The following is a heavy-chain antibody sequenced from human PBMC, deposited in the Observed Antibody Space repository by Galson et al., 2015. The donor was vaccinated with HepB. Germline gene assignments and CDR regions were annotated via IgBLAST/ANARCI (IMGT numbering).Heavy chain of an antibody. CDR1: GFTFGRYS. V-gene: IGHV3-48*01. Sequence: SLRLSCAASGFTFGRYSINWVRQAPGKGLEWLSYISSTSGSIYYADSVKGRFTISRDNAKNSMYLQMNSLRAEDTAVYYCARDLGARAKRAFDIWGQGTMVTVSS. CDR2: ISSTSGSI. J-gene: IGHJ3*02. CDR3: ARDLGARAKRAFDI.